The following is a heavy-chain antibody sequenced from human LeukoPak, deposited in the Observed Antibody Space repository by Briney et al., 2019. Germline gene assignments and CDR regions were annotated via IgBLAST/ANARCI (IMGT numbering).Heavy chain of an antibody. CDR2: ISSSGSTI. CDR3: ARGGSYLSAFDI. J-gene: IGHJ3*02. CDR1: GFTFSDYY. V-gene: IGHV3-11*01. Sequence: GGSLRLSCAASGFTFSDYYMSWIRQAPGKGLEWVSYISSSGSTIYYADAVKGRFTISRDNSKNTLYLQMNSLRAEDTAVYYCARGGSYLSAFDIWGQGTMVTVSS. D-gene: IGHD1-26*01.